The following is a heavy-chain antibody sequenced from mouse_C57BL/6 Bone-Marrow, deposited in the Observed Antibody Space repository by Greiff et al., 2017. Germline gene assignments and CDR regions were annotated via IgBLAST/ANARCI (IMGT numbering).Heavy chain of an antibody. J-gene: IGHJ3*01. CDR1: GYTFNGYW. Sequence: QVQLQQPGAELVRPGSSVKLSCKASGYTFNGYWMHWVKQRPIQGLEWIGNIDPSDSETHYNQKFKDQATLTVDKSSSTAYMQLSSLTSEDSAVYTCARESHYDYDGSWCADWGKGTLVTVSA. V-gene: IGHV1-52*01. D-gene: IGHD2-4*01. CDR2: IDPSDSET. CDR3: ARESHYDYDGSWCAD.